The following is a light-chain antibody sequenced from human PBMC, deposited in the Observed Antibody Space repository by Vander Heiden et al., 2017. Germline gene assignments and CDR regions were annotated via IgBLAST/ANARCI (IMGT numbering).Light chain of an antibody. CDR2: GNT. Sequence: QSVLTQPPSVSGAPGQTVTISCTGSSSNIGAGYDVHWYQHLPGTAPKILIYGNTNRPSGVPDRFSGSKSGTSASLAITGLQAEDEADYYCQSYDSSLSGWVFGGGTKLTVV. CDR3: QSYDSSLSGWV. V-gene: IGLV1-40*01. J-gene: IGLJ3*02. CDR1: SSNIGAGYD.